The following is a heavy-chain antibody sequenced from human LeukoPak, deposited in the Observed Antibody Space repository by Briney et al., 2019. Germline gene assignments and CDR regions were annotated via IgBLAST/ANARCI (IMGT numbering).Heavy chain of an antibody. Sequence: PGGSLRLSCAASGFTFSSYSMNWVRQAPGKGLEWVSSISSSSSYIYYADSVKGRFTISRDNAKNSLYLQMNSLRAEDTAVYYCAKGSRIWGNYYFDFWGQGTLVTVSS. CDR3: AKGSRIWGNYYFDF. V-gene: IGHV3-21*04. J-gene: IGHJ4*02. D-gene: IGHD3-16*01. CDR1: GFTFSSYS. CDR2: ISSSSSYI.